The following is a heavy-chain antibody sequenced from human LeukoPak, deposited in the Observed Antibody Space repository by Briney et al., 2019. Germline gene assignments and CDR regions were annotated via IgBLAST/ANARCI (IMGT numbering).Heavy chain of an antibody. CDR2: IVVGSGNT. D-gene: IGHD3-10*01. V-gene: IGHV1-58*01. J-gene: IGHJ3*02. CDR3: AAGARGDAFDI. Sequence: SVKVSCKASGFTVTSSAVQWVRQARGQRLEWIGWIVVGSGNTNYAQKFQERVTITRDMSTSTAYMELSSLRSEDTAVYYCAAGARGDAFDIWGQGTMFTVSS. CDR1: GFTVTSSA.